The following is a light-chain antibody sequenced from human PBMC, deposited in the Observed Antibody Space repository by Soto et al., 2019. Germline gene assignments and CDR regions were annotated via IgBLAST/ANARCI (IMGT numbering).Light chain of an antibody. Sequence: EIVMTQSPATLSVSPGDRATLSCRASQSVSSNLAWYQQKPGQAPRLLIYGASTRATGIPARFSGSGSETEFTLTISSLQSEDVAVYYCQQYNNWAWTFGQGTKVESK. J-gene: IGKJ1*01. CDR3: QQYNNWAWT. V-gene: IGKV3-15*01. CDR1: QSVSSN. CDR2: GAS.